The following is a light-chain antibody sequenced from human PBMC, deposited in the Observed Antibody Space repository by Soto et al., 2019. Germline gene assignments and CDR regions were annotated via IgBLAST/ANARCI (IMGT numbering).Light chain of an antibody. CDR1: SSDVGSYNL. CDR3: CSYAGSSTFV. V-gene: IGLV2-23*02. CDR2: DVS. J-gene: IGLJ2*01. Sequence: QSALTQPASVSGSPGQSITISFTGTSSDVGSYNLVSWYHQHPGKAPKLMIYDVSKRPSGVSNRFSGSKSGNTASLTISGLQAEDEADYYCCSYAGSSTFVFGGGTKVTVL.